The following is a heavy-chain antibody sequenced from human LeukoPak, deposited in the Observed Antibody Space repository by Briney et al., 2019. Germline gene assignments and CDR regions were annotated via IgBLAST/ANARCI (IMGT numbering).Heavy chain of an antibody. CDR1: GFRFSSYA. CDR3: ARETTSGWFDP. D-gene: IGHD1/OR15-1a*01. Sequence: PGGSLRLSCAASGFRFSSYAMSWVRQAPGKGLEWVSAISGSGVSTYYADSVKGRFTASRDNSKNTLYLQMNSLRAEDTAVYYCARETTSGWFDPWGQGTLVTVSS. V-gene: IGHV3-23*01. J-gene: IGHJ5*02. CDR2: ISGSGVST.